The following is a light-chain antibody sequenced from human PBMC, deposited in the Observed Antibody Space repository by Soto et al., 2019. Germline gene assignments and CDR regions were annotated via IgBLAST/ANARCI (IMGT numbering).Light chain of an antibody. J-gene: IGKJ5*01. CDR3: QQRNIGPPVT. Sequence: EIALTQSPAPLSLSPGERATLSCSASPSVTNYLAWYQQKPGQAPRLVIYGAFNRATGIPARFSGSGSGTDFTLTISSLEPEDFAVYYCQQRNIGPPVTFGQGTRLEIK. CDR1: PSVTNY. V-gene: IGKV3-11*01. CDR2: GAF.